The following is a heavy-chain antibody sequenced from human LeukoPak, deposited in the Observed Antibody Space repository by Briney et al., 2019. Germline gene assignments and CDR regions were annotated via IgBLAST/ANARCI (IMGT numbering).Heavy chain of an antibody. Sequence: GGSLRLSCAASGFTFSSYEMNWVRQAPGKGLEWVSYISSSGSTKYYADSVRGRFTISRDNAKNSLYLQMNSLRAEDTAVYYCARVDLLRGLTSAGFDYWDQGTLVTVSS. V-gene: IGHV3-48*03. J-gene: IGHJ4*02. CDR3: ARVDLLRGLTSAGFDY. CDR2: ISSSGSTK. D-gene: IGHD2/OR15-2a*01. CDR1: GFTFSSYE.